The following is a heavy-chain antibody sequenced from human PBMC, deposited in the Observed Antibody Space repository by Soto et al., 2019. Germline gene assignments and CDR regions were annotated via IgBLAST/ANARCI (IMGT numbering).Heavy chain of an antibody. CDR1: GYSFSTYA. Sequence: QVQVVQSGAEVKKPGASVKVSCKASGYSFSTYAMHWVRQAPGQGLEWMGWINGGKGNTKYSQKFKDRVTISRDTSXSTGYMELSSLRSEDTAVXXXXRGKGMEENYYYHGXXVWGPGTXVXXS. D-gene: IGHD1-1*01. CDR3: XRGKGMEENYYYHGXXV. CDR2: INGGKGNT. V-gene: IGHV1-3*01. J-gene: IGHJ6*02.